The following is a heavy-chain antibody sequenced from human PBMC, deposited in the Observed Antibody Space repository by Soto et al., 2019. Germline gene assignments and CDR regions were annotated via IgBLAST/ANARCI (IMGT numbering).Heavy chain of an antibody. J-gene: IGHJ5*02. Sequence: QLHLQESGSGLVKPSQTLSLTCAVSGGSISSGGYSWRWIRQPPGKGLEWIGYIYHSGSTYYNPSLKSRVTISVDISKNQFSLELSSVTAADTAEYYCARVGGSYGWFDPWGQGTLVTVSS. CDR2: IYHSGST. CDR3: ARVGGSYGWFDP. D-gene: IGHD1-26*01. CDR1: GGSISSGGYS. V-gene: IGHV4-30-2*01.